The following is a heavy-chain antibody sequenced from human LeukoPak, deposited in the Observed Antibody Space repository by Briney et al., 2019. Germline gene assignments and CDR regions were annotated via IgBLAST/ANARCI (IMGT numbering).Heavy chain of an antibody. D-gene: IGHD5-24*01. CDR3: ARTSIRDGLTPTFDY. J-gene: IGHJ4*02. CDR1: GYTFTSYY. CDR2: INPSGGST. V-gene: IGHV1-46*01. Sequence: ASVKVSCKASGYTFTSYYIHWVRQAPGQGLEWMGIINPSGGSTSYAQKFQGRVTMTRDTSTSTVYMELSSLRSEDTAVYYCARTSIRDGLTPTFDYWGQGTLVTVSS.